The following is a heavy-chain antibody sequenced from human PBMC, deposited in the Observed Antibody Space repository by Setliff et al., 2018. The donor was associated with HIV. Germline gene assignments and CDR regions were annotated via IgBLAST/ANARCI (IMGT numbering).Heavy chain of an antibody. CDR2: IYTNGNT. Sequence: SETLSLTCTVSGGSISRGSYYWSWIRQPAGKGLEWIGCIYTNGNTNYNPSLKSRVTVSADTSKNQFSLQLSSVTAADTAVYYCARQSTTSRDFDSWGQGTLVTVSS. J-gene: IGHJ4*02. CDR3: ARQSTTSRDFDS. D-gene: IGHD2-2*01. V-gene: IGHV4-61*02. CDR1: GGSISRGSYY.